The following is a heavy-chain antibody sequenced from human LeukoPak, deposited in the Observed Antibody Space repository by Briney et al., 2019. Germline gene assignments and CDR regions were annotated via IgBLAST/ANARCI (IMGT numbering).Heavy chain of an antibody. V-gene: IGHV5-51*01. Sequence: GESLKISRKGSGYSFTSYWIGWVRQMSGEGLEWMGIIYPGDSDTRYSPSFQGQITLSADKSISTAYLQCSSLKASDTAMYYCARHVQYDIWTGHDYWGRGTLVTVSS. J-gene: IGHJ4*02. CDR2: IYPGDSDT. D-gene: IGHD3-9*01. CDR3: ARHVQYDIWTGHDY. CDR1: GYSFTSYW.